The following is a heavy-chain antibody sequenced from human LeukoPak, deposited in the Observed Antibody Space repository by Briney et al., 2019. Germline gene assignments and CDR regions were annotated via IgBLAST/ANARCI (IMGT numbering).Heavy chain of an antibody. CDR1: GGTFSSYA. CDR2: IIPIFGTA. J-gene: IGHJ5*02. Sequence: SVKVSCKASGGTFSSYAISWVRQAPGQGLEWMGGIIPIFGTANYAQKFQGRVTITADESTSTAYMELSSLRSEDTAVYYCARRWADIVVVPASREFDPWGQGTLVTVSS. CDR3: ARRWADIVVVPASREFDP. D-gene: IGHD2-2*01. V-gene: IGHV1-69*13.